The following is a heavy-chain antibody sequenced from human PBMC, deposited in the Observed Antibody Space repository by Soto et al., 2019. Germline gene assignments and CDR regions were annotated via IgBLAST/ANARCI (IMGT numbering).Heavy chain of an antibody. CDR2: IYYSGST. D-gene: IGHD6-13*01. J-gene: IGHJ4*02. Sequence: SEXLSXXWTXXXXSISSSSXYXXXXXXXXXXXLEWIGSIYYSGSTYYTPSLKSRVTISVDTSKNQFSLKLSSVTAADTAVYYCASHVLSSSWSGLATNFDYWGXGT. CDR3: ASHVLSSSWSGLATNFDY. V-gene: IGHV4-39*01. CDR1: XXSISSSSXY.